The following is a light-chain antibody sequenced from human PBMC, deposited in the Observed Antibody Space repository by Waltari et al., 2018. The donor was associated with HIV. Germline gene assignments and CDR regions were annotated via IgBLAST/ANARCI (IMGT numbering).Light chain of an antibody. Sequence: QSALTQPASVSGSPGQSITISCTGTDTDVGTYNYVSWFPHHPAKAPKLIISEVSNRPSGVSHRFSGSKSGNTASLIISGLQAEDEASYYCTSYTTTNTWVFGGGTNLSVL. J-gene: IGLJ3*02. V-gene: IGLV2-14*01. CDR3: TSYTTTNTWV. CDR2: EVS. CDR1: DTDVGTYNY.